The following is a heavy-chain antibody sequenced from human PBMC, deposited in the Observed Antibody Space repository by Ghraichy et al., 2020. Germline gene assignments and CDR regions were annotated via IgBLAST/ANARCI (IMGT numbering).Heavy chain of an antibody. J-gene: IGHJ4*02. Sequence: GESLNISCAASGFTFSIYGMSWVRQAPGKGLEWVSSISGGGYSTYYEDSVKGRFTISRDNSKNTLYLQLNSLRAEDTAVYYCAKKFGYFYDTSSYFDYWGQGTLVTVSS. D-gene: IGHD3-22*01. CDR1: GFTFSIYG. CDR2: ISGGGYST. V-gene: IGHV3-23*01. CDR3: AKKFGYFYDTSSYFDY.